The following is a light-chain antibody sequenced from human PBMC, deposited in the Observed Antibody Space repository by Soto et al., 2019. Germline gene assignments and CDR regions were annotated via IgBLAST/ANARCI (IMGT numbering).Light chain of an antibody. V-gene: IGLV1-40*01. J-gene: IGLJ1*01. CDR3: SSYAGSNMGV. CDR2: GNG. Sequence: QSVLTQPPSVSGAPGQRVTISCSGTSSSIGAGYEVHWYHQLPGTAPKLVVSGNGNRPSGVPDRLSASKSGTSASLAITGLQAEDEGHYYCSSYAGSNMGVFGSGTKLTVL. CDR1: SSSIGAGYE.